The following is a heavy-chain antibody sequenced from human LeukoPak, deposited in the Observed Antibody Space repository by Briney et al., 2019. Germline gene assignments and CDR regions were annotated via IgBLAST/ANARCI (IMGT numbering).Heavy chain of an antibody. J-gene: IGHJ3*02. Sequence: PSETLSLTCAVYGGSFSGYYWSWIRQPPGKGLEWIGEINHSGSTNYNPSLKSRVTISVDTSKNQFSLKLSSVTAADTAVYYCARDSSSSWYWTEWGSGAFDICGQGTMVTVSS. CDR2: INHSGST. CDR3: ARDSSSSWYWTEWGSGAFDI. CDR1: GGSFSGYY. V-gene: IGHV4-34*01. D-gene: IGHD6-13*01.